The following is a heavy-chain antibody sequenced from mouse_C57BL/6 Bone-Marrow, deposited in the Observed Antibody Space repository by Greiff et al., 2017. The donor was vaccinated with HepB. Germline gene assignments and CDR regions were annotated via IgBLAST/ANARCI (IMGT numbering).Heavy chain of an antibody. CDR3: ARGGHDGNAMDY. D-gene: IGHD2-3*01. CDR1: GYTFTSYG. CDR2: IYPRSGNT. Sequence: VQVVESGAELARPGASVKLSCKASGYTFTSYGISWVKQRTGQGLEWIGEIYPRSGNTYYNEKFKGKATLTADKSSSTAYMELRSLTSEDSAVYFCARGGHDGNAMDYWGQGTSVTVSS. V-gene: IGHV1-81*01. J-gene: IGHJ4*01.